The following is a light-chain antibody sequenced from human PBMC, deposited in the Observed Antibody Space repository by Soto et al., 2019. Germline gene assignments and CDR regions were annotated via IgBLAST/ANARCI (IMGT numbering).Light chain of an antibody. J-gene: IGKJ1*01. CDR1: DSISSW. Sequence: IQMTQSPSTLTALVGDRVTITCRASDSISSWLAWYQQRPGKAPKLLIYAASSLESGVPSRFSGSGSGTDFTLTISSLQPEDFATYYCLLDFSYFWAFGQGTKVDIK. CDR2: AAS. V-gene: IGKV1-5*01. CDR3: LLDFSYFWA.